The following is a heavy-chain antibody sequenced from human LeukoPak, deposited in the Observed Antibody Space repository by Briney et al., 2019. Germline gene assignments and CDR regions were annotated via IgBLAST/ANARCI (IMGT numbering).Heavy chain of an antibody. CDR3: ARDWGPTYYDFPPVDY. J-gene: IGHJ4*02. CDR1: GYTFTSYG. V-gene: IGHV1-18*01. CDR2: ISANNGNT. D-gene: IGHD3-3*01. Sequence: GASVKVSCKASGYTFTSYGISWVRQAPGQGLEWMGWISANNGNTNYAQKLQGRVTMTTDTSTSTAYMELRSLRSDDTAVYYCARDWGPTYYDFPPVDYWGQGTLVTVSS.